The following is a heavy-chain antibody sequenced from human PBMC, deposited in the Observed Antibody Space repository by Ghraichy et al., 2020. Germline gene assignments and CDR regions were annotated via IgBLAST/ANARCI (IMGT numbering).Heavy chain of an antibody. CDR3: ARDPGYCSGGRCYLEQFDC. CDR2: IDSSSRYI. D-gene: IGHD2-15*01. J-gene: IGHJ4*02. V-gene: IGHV3-21*01. Sequence: LSLTCAASGFTFIGYRMNWVRQAPGKGLEWVSFIDSSSRYIEYGDSVKGRFTVSRDNAKNSLYLQMNSLRAEDTAVYYCARDPGYCSGGRCYLEQFDCWGQGTLVTVSS. CDR1: GFTFIGYR.